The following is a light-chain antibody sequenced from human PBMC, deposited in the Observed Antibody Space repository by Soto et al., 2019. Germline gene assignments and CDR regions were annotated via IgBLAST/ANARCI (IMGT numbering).Light chain of an antibody. Sequence: AIQLTQSPSSLSASLGDRVTITCRASQGIDYSLAWYQQKPGKTPKLLIYDASTLESGVPSRFSGTGSGTDFSLTISSLQAEDFATYYCQQFESNVVTFGGGTKVEL. V-gene: IGKV1-13*02. CDR2: DAS. CDR1: QGIDYS. J-gene: IGKJ4*01. CDR3: QQFESNVVT.